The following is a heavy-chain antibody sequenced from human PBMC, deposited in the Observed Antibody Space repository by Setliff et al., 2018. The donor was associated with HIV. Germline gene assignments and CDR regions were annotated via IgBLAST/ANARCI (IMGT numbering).Heavy chain of an antibody. V-gene: IGHV3-33*01. CDR3: TAVGSLAGRRPELN. CDR2: IWYDGSSE. D-gene: IGHD6-6*01. J-gene: IGHJ4*02. Sequence: PGGSLRLSCAASGFTFSNYGMHWVRQAPGKGLEWVAVIWYDGSSEYYGDSVKGRFTISRDNSKKTLYLQMNSLRAEDTAVYFCTAVGSLAGRRPELNWGRGTLVTVSS. CDR1: GFTFSNYG.